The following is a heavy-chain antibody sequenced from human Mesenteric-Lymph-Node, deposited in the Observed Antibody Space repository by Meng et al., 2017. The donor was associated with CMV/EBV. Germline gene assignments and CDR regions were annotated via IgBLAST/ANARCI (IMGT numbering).Heavy chain of an antibody. CDR2: INAGNGNT. CDR1: TFTSYA. V-gene: IGHV1-3*01. J-gene: IGHJ4*02. Sequence: TFTSYAGHWVRQAPGQRLEWMGWINAGNGNTKYSLELQDRVTITRDTSASIGYMELSNLRSEDTAVYYCARGPAPDIVVAPAAQNLDYWGQGTLVTVSS. CDR3: ARGPAPDIVVAPAAQNLDY. D-gene: IGHD2-2*01.